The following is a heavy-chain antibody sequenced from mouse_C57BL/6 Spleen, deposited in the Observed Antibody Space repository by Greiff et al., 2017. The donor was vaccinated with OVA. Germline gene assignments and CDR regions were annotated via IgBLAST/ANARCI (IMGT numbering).Heavy chain of an antibody. CDR1: GFNIKDDY. Sequence: EVQLQESGAELVRPGASVKLSCTASGFNIKDDYMHWVKQRPEQGLEWIGWIDPENGDTEYASKFQGKATITADTSSNTAYLQLSSLTSEDTAVYYCTRRGNDYEEDYWGQGTTLTVSS. D-gene: IGHD2-4*01. V-gene: IGHV14-4*01. J-gene: IGHJ2*01. CDR2: IDPENGDT. CDR3: TRRGNDYEEDY.